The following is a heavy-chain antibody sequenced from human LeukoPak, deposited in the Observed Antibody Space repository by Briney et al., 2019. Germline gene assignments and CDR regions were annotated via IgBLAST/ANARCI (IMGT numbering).Heavy chain of an antibody. D-gene: IGHD3-16*01. CDR3: ARDPRRGGHFDY. J-gene: IGHJ4*02. CDR1: GYTFTSYD. Sequence: ASVKVSCKASGYTFTSYDINWVRQAPGQGLEWMGGIIPIFGTANYAQKFQGRVTITADESTSTAYMELSSLRSEDTAVYYCARDPRRGGHFDYWGQGTLVTVSS. V-gene: IGHV1-69*13. CDR2: IIPIFGTA.